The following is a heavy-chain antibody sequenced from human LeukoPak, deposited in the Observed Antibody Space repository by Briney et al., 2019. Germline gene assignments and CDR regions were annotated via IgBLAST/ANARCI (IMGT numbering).Heavy chain of an antibody. Sequence: RGSLRLSCVRPGFTFNNYWTNWVRQAPGEGREWVANIKEDESEISYVDPGQGRFTTSRENTKTSVYLQMNSLRAEDTAVYYCARSSGWLFYYWGQGAL. V-gene: IGHV3-7*01. J-gene: IGHJ4*02. CDR1: GFTFNNYW. D-gene: IGHD6-19*01. CDR2: IKEDESEI. CDR3: ARSSGWLFYY.